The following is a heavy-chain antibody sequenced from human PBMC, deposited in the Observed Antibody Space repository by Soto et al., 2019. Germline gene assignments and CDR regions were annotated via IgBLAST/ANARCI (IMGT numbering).Heavy chain of an antibody. CDR3: AKGSARSTRNLFDP. Sequence: EVQLVESGGGLVQPGRSLRLSCAASGFTFDDYAMHWVRQAPGKGLEWVSGISWNSGSIGYADSVKGRFTISRDNAKNSLYLQMNSLRAEDTDLYYCAKGSARSTRNLFDPWGQGTLVTVSS. CDR2: ISWNSGSI. J-gene: IGHJ5*02. CDR1: GFTFDDYA. D-gene: IGHD2-2*01. V-gene: IGHV3-9*01.